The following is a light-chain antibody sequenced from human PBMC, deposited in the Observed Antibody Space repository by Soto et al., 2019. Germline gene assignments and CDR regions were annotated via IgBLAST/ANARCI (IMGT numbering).Light chain of an antibody. Sequence: QSVLTQPPSVSGTPGQSISISCTGTSSNIGAEYDVHWYQQLPGTAPRLLIFGNNVRPSGVPDRFSGSKSGTSASLAITGLQAEDEAIYYCQSYDSSLTTAIFGAGTKVTVL. CDR1: SSNIGAEYD. CDR2: GNN. CDR3: QSYDSSLTTAI. V-gene: IGLV1-40*01. J-gene: IGLJ2*01.